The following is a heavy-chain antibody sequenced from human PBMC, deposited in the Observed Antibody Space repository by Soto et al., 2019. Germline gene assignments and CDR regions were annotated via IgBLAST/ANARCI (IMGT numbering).Heavy chain of an antibody. D-gene: IGHD3-3*01. CDR3: ARDRYRFRDFWSGSYTGDAFDI. CDR2: ISSSSSYI. V-gene: IGHV3-21*01. CDR1: GFTFSSYS. Sequence: GSLRLSCAASGFTFSSYSMNWVRQAPGKGLEWVSSISSSSSYIYYADSVKGRFTISRDNAKNSLYLQMNSLRAEDTAVYYCARDRYRFRDFWSGSYTGDAFDIWGQGTMVTVSS. J-gene: IGHJ3*02.